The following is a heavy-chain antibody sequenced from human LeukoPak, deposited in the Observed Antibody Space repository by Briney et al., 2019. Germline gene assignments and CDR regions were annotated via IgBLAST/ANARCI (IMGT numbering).Heavy chain of an antibody. Sequence: GGSLRLSCAASGFTFSSYGMNWVRQAPGKGREWVSGMSSSGNTYYADCVKGRFTISRDNSKHTVYLQMNSLRAEDTAIYYCAKGWGTHCGGDCDAFDLWGQGTMVTVSS. D-gene: IGHD2-21*02. CDR1: GFTFSSYG. J-gene: IGHJ3*01. CDR3: AKGWGTHCGGDCDAFDL. CDR2: MSSSGNT. V-gene: IGHV3-23*01.